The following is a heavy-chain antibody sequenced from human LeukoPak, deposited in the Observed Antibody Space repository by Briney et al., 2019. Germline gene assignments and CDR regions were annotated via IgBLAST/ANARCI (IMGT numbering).Heavy chain of an antibody. CDR3: ARAEGDVVVETCMDV. CDR1: GFTFSGYS. CDR2: ISSSSSYI. V-gene: IGHV3-21*01. J-gene: IGHJ6*02. D-gene: IGHD2-15*01. Sequence: PGGSLRLSCAASGFTFSGYSMNWVRQAPGKGLEWVSSISSSSSYIYYADSVKGRFTISRDNAKNSLYLQMNSLRAEDTAVYYCARAEGDVVVETCMDVWGQGTTVTVSS.